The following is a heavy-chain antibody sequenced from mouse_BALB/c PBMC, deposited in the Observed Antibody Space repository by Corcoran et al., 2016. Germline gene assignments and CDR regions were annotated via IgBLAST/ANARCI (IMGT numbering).Heavy chain of an antibody. Sequence: EVLLQQSGPELVKPGASVKIPCKASGYTFTDYHMDWVKQSHGKSLEWIGDVNPNNGGTIYNQKCKGKATLTVDKSSSTAYMELRSLTSEDTAVYYCARRDYHGSSPSYYWGQGTTLTVSS. CDR1: GYTFTDYH. CDR3: ARRDYHGSSPSYY. J-gene: IGHJ2*01. D-gene: IGHD1-1*01. CDR2: VNPNNGGT. V-gene: IGHV1-18*01.